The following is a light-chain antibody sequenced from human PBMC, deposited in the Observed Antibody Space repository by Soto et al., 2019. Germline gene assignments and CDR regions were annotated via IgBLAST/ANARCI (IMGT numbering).Light chain of an antibody. Sequence: DIQMTQSPSSLSASVGGRVTITCRASQSINTYLHWYQQKPGKAPKLLIYAASSLQSGVLSRFSGSGSGTAFTLTIGSLQPEDFATYYCQESYSHSRTFGPGTKVDI. J-gene: IGKJ3*01. CDR2: AAS. CDR1: QSINTY. V-gene: IGKV1-39*01. CDR3: QESYSHSRT.